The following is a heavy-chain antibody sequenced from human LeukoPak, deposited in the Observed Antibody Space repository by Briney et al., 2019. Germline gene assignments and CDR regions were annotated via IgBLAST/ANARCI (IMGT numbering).Heavy chain of an antibody. Sequence: SETLSLTCTVSGGSISSYYWSWIRQPPGKGLEWIGYIYYSGSTNYNPSLKSRVTISVDTSKNQFSLKLSSVTAADTAVYYCARGKGVVPAAPDYWGQGTLVTVSS. CDR1: GGSISSYY. V-gene: IGHV4-59*01. CDR2: IYYSGST. CDR3: ARGKGVVPAAPDY. D-gene: IGHD2-2*01. J-gene: IGHJ4*02.